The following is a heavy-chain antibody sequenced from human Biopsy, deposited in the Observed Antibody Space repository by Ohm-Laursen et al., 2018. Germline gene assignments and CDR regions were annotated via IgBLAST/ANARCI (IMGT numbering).Heavy chain of an antibody. J-gene: IGHJ4*02. V-gene: IGHV3-33*01. CDR1: GIPFSSSG. CDR3: ARDPRDTALGIFDY. D-gene: IGHD5-18*01. CDR2: IWFDETNK. Sequence: SLRLSCAATGIPFSSSGMHWVRQAPGKGLEWVAVIWFDETNKHYADSVKGRFTISRDNSKNMLYLQMNTLRDADTAVYYCARDPRDTALGIFDYWGLGTLVTVSS.